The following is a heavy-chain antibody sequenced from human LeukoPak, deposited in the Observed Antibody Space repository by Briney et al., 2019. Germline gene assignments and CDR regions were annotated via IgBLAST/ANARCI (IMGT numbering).Heavy chain of an antibody. D-gene: IGHD3-3*01. Sequence: PSETLSLTCTVSGGSISNYYWSWLGQPPGRGLEWFGNIYYSGSTNYKPSLKSRVTISVDTSKDQFSLKLSSVTAADTAVYYCARSGIWSLSRAFDIWGQGTMVTVSS. CDR1: GGSISNYY. V-gene: IGHV4-59*01. CDR3: ARSGIWSLSRAFDI. J-gene: IGHJ3*02. CDR2: IYYSGST.